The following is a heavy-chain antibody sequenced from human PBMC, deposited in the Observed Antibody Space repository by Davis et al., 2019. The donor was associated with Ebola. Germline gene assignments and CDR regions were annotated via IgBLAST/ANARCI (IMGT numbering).Heavy chain of an antibody. CDR1: GGPISSYY. CDR2: IYYSGST. D-gene: IGHD6-19*01. J-gene: IGHJ4*02. Sequence: MPSETLSLTCTVSGGPISSYYWSWIRQPPGKGLEWIGYIYYSGSTNYNPSLKSRVTKSVDTSKNQFSLKLSSVTAADTAVYYCARKRYSSGWYQYFDYWGQGTLVTVSS. CDR3: ARKRYSSGWYQYFDY. V-gene: IGHV4-59*01.